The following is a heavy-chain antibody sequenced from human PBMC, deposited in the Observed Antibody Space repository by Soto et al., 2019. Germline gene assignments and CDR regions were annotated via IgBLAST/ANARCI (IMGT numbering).Heavy chain of an antibody. Sequence: PSETLCLTCAIYVGSFSVYYWSWIRQPPGKGPDLIGEINHSGSTNYNPSLKSRVTISVDTSKNQFSLKLSSVTAADTAVYYCARGPRGSGYYSGNYYYYYGMDVWGQGTTVTVSS. CDR2: INHSGST. CDR1: VGSFSVYY. D-gene: IGHD3-22*01. V-gene: IGHV4-34*01. CDR3: ARGPRGSGYYSGNYYYYYGMDV. J-gene: IGHJ6*01.